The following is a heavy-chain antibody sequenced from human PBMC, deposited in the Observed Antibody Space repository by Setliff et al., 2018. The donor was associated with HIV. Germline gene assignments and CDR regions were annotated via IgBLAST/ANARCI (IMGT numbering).Heavy chain of an antibody. CDR2: IYYNGNAY. Sequence: SETLSLTCTVSGDSFSTGFHYWSWIRQPPGKGLEWIGYIYYNGNAYYYNPSLKSRTTISLDTSMNQFSLKLTSVTAADTAVFYCAREVDVVTTSDAFDIWGQGTMVT. V-gene: IGHV4-30-4*08. CDR1: GDSFSTGFHY. J-gene: IGHJ3*02. D-gene: IGHD2-21*02. CDR3: AREVDVVTTSDAFDI.